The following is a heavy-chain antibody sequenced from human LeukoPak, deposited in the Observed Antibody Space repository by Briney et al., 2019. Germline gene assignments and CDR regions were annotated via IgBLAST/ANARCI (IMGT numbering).Heavy chain of an antibody. Sequence: SETLSLTCGVYGGSFSGFYWSWIRQPPGKGLEWIGEINHSGSTNYNPSLKSRVTISVDMSNNQFSLKLSSVTAADTAVYYCARTGYFYTTGNFDLWGQGTLVAVSS. CDR2: INHSGST. D-gene: IGHD4-17*01. J-gene: IGHJ4*02. CDR3: ARTGYFYTTGNFDL. CDR1: GGSFSGFY. V-gene: IGHV4-34*01.